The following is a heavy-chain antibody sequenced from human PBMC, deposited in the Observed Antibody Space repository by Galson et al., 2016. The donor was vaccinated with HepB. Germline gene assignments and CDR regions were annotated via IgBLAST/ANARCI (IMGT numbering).Heavy chain of an antibody. CDR3: GKHGGFDY. D-gene: IGHD3-16*01. V-gene: IGHV3-23*01. CDR2: ITPSGDAT. Sequence: SLRLSCAASGFSFSNSGMSWVRQAPGGGLEWVSGITPSGDATHYADFVKGRFPISRDNSKNTLYLYMNNLTAGDTAIYYCGKHGGFDYWGQGALVTVSS. CDR1: GFSFSNSG. J-gene: IGHJ4*02.